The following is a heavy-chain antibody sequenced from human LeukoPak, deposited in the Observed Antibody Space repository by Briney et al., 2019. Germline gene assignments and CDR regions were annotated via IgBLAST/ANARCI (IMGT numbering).Heavy chain of an antibody. J-gene: IGHJ5*02. CDR3: ARANPRVSYSNWFDP. CDR1: GFTFSSYS. CDR2: ISSSSSYI. D-gene: IGHD3-16*01. V-gene: IGHV3-21*01. Sequence: GGSLRLSCAASGFTFSSYSMNWVRQAPGKGLEWVSSISSSSSYIYYADSVKGRFTIPRDNAKNSLYLQMNSLRAEDTAVYYCARANPRVSYSNWFDPWGQGTLVTVSS.